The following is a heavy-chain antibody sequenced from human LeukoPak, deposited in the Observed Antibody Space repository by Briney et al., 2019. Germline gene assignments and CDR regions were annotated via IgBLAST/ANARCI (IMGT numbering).Heavy chain of an antibody. J-gene: IGHJ3*02. D-gene: IGHD6-13*01. V-gene: IGHV4-59*01. Sequence: PSETLSLTCTVSGGSISSYYWSWIRQPPGKGLEWIGYIYYSGSTNYNPSLKSRVTISVDTSKNQFSLKLSSVTAADTAVYYCAREIAAAGTLGAFDIWGQGTMVTVSS. CDR3: AREIAAAGTLGAFDI. CDR2: IYYSGST. CDR1: GGSISSYY.